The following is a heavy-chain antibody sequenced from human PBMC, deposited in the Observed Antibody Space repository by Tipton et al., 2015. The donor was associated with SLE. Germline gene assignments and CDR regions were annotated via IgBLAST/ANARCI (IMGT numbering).Heavy chain of an antibody. Sequence: TLSLTCTVSGGSVSSGSYYWSWIRQPPGKGLEWIGYIYYSGSTNYNPSLKSRVTISVDTSKNQFSLKLSSVTAADTAVYYCARDFHSSGWSGEYYYYGMDVWGQGTLATVSS. CDR3: ARDFHSSGWSGEYYYYGMDV. J-gene: IGHJ6*02. V-gene: IGHV4-61*01. D-gene: IGHD6-19*01. CDR2: IYYSGST. CDR1: GGSVSSGSYY.